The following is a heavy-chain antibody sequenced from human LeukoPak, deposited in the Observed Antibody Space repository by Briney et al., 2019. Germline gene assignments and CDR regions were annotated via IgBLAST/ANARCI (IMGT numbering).Heavy chain of an antibody. CDR3: ARGNYGLFDY. Sequence: GGSLRLSCAASGFTFSSFSMSWVRQAPGKGLEWVSSISSSSSYIYYADSVKGRFTISRDNAKNSLYLQMNSLRAEDTAVYYCARGNYGLFDYWGQGTLVTVSS. D-gene: IGHD4-11*01. CDR1: GFTFSSFS. V-gene: IGHV3-21*01. CDR2: ISSSSSYI. J-gene: IGHJ4*02.